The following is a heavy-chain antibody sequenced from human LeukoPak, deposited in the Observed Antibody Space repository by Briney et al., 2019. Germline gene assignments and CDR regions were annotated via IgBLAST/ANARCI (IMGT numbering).Heavy chain of an antibody. Sequence: PGTSLRLSCAASGFTFNNYAMHWVRQAPGRGLEWVAFTSYGGSSQFYADSVKGRFTISRDNSKNTLYLQLNSLRPEDAAVYYCAKSGSIVLMVTSWGQGTLVTVS. CDR1: GFTFNNYA. CDR2: TSYGGSSQ. D-gene: IGHD2-8*01. J-gene: IGHJ4*02. V-gene: IGHV3-30*18. CDR3: AKSGSIVLMVTS.